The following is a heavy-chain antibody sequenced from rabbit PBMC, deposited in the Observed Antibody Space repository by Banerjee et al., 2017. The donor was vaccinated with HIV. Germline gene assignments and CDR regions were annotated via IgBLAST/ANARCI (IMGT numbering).Heavy chain of an antibody. D-gene: IGHD6-1*01. Sequence: QEQLKESGGGLVTPAGTLTLTCTASGSDISSYAISWVRQAPGKGLEWIGRIYPGIGTDYASWVNGRFTISSDNAQNTVDLKMTSLTAADTATYFCARVVYAGYGYGGGMDLWGQGTLVTVS. CDR3: ARVVYAGYGYGGGMDL. J-gene: IGHJ6*01. CDR2: IYPGIGT. V-gene: IGHV1S47*01. CDR1: GSDISSYA.